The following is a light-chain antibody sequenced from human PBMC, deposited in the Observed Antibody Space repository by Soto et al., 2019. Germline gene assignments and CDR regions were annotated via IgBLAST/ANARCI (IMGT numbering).Light chain of an antibody. J-gene: IGLJ1*01. V-gene: IGLV2-11*01. Sequence: QSVLTQPASVSRSPGQSITISCTGTSSDVGGYNYVSWYQQHPGKAPKLMIYDVSKRPSGVPDRFSGSKSGNTASLTISGLQAEDEADYYCCSYAGTNYVFGTGTKVTVL. CDR2: DVS. CDR1: SSDVGGYNY. CDR3: CSYAGTNYV.